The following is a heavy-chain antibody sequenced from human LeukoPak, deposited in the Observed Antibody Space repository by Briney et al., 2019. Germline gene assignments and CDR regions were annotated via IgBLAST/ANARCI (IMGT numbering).Heavy chain of an antibody. Sequence: ASVKVSCKASGYTFTGYYMHWVRQAPGQGLEWMGWINPNTGGTNYAQNFQGRVTMTRDTSISTASMELSRLESANAAWYSCPGALPGDNFDYGGKGPLVTVS. CDR1: GYTFTGYY. CDR3: PGALPGDNFDY. D-gene: IGHD3-10*01. V-gene: IGHV1-2*02. J-gene: IGHJ4*02. CDR2: INPNTGGT.